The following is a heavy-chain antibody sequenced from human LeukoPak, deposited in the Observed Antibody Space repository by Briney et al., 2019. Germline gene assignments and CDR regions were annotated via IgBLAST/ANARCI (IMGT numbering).Heavy chain of an antibody. CDR1: GFTFSSYW. D-gene: IGHD6-13*01. V-gene: IGHV3-7*01. Sequence: PGGSLRLSCAASGFTFSSYWMSWVRQAPGKGLEWVANIKQDGSEKYYVDSVKGRFTISRDNAKNSLYLQMNSLRAEDTAVYYCARAPRIAAAANWFDPWGQGTLVTVSS. CDR2: IKQDGSEK. CDR3: ARAPRIAAAANWFDP. J-gene: IGHJ5*02.